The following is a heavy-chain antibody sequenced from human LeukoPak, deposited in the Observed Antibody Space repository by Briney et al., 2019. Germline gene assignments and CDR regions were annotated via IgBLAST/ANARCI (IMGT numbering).Heavy chain of an antibody. CDR1: GGTFISYA. CDR2: IIPIFGTA. V-gene: IGHV1-69*01. CDR3: AREACSSTSCYAPYFDY. J-gene: IGHJ4*02. Sequence: ASVKVSCKASGGTFISYAISWVRQAPGQGLEGMGGIIPIFGTANYAQKFQGRVTITADESTSTAYMELSSLRSEDTAVYYCAREACSSTSCYAPYFDYWGQGTLVTVSS. D-gene: IGHD2-2*01.